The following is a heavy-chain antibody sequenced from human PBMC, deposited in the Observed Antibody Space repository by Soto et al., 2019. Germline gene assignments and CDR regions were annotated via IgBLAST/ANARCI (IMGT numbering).Heavy chain of an antibody. V-gene: IGHV3-15*01. D-gene: IGHD3-10*01. J-gene: IGHJ4*02. CDR1: GFTFSNAW. CDR2: IKSKTDGGTT. Sequence: EVQLVESGGGLVKPGGSLRLSCAASGFTFSNAWMSWVRQAPGKGLEWVGRIKSKTDGGTTDYAAPVKGRFTISRDDSINTLYLQMNSLKTEDPAVYYCTTDPAYYYGSGSRRTGDYWGQGTLVTVSS. CDR3: TTDPAYYYGSGSRRTGDY.